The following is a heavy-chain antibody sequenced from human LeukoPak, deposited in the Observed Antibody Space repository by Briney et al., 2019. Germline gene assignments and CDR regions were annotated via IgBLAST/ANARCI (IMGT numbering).Heavy chain of an antibody. CDR3: AKDHLPGIVVADRDY. CDR1: GFTFSTYA. J-gene: IGHJ4*02. CDR2: TTGSGGST. Sequence: GGSLRLSCAASGFTFSTYAMSWVRQAPGKGLEWVSATTGSGGSTYYADSVKGRFTISRDNSKNTLYLQINNLRDEDTAVYYCAKDHLPGIVVADRDYWGQGTLVTVSS. D-gene: IGHD6-19*01. V-gene: IGHV3-23*01.